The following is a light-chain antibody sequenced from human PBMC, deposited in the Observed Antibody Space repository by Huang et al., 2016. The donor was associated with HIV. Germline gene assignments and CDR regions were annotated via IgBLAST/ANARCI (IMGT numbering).Light chain of an antibody. CDR3: QQYYSSPQT. CDR2: WAS. V-gene: IGKV4-1*01. J-gene: IGKJ1*01. Sequence: DIIMTQSPDSLAVSLGERATLNCRSSQSVYSSSTRKDYMAWFQQKPGQPPRWLLFWASTREAGVPDRFTGSGSGTHFTLTIASLEAEDAAIYYCQQYYSSPQTFGQGTRVEVK. CDR1: QSVYSSSTRKDY.